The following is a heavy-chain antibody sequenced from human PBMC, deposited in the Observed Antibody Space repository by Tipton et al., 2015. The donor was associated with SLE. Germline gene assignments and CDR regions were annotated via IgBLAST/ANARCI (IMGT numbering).Heavy chain of an antibody. CDR3: AREHFYESSGYYLGFYYFDY. J-gene: IGHJ4*02. CDR1: GYAFISYG. Sequence: QLVQSGAEVKKPGASVKVSCRASGYAFISYGISWMRQAPGQGLEWVGWISTYDGSTHSSQKLQGRVTMTTDISTSTAYMELRSLRSDDTAVYYCAREHFYESSGYYLGFYYFDYWGQGTLVTVSS. V-gene: IGHV1-18*01. CDR2: ISTYDGST. D-gene: IGHD3-22*01.